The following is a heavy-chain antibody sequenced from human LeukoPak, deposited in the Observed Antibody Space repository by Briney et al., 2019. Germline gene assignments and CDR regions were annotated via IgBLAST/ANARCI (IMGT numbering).Heavy chain of an antibody. CDR2: TSGSGGST. CDR1: GFTFNNFA. D-gene: IGHD3-3*01. V-gene: IGHV3-23*01. J-gene: IGHJ4*02. Sequence: GGSLRLSCAASGFTFNNFAMSWVRQAPGKGLEWVSATSGSGGSTYYADSVKGRFTISRDNSKNTLYLQMNSLRADDTALYYCAERGSYDFWSRYDYDYWGRGTPVTVSS. CDR3: AERGSYDFWSRYDYDY.